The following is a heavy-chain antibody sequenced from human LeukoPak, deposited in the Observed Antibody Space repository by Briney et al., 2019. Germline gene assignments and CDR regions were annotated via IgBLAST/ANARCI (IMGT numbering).Heavy chain of an antibody. CDR1: GFIFSSYS. D-gene: IGHD3-10*01. CDR3: AREGYYGSGSPPSLYFDY. CDR2: ISGGGGNI. V-gene: IGHV3-48*01. J-gene: IGHJ4*02. Sequence: GGSLRLSCAASGFIFSSYSMNWVRQAPGKGLEWISYISGGGGNIHYADSVEGRFTISRDNARSTLYLQMNSLRPEDTDIYYCAREGYYGSGSPPSLYFDYWGQGTLVTVSS.